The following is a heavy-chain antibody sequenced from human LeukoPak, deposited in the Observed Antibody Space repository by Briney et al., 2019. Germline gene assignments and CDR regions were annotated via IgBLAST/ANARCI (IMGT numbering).Heavy chain of an antibody. CDR1: GYTFTSYY. V-gene: IGHV1-46*01. Sequence: GASVKVSCKASGYTFTSYYMHWVRQAPGQGLEWMGIITTSGGSTSYAQNFQGRVTMTRDTSTSTVYMELTSLGSEDTAVYYCARVRTIASIGPDLDYWGQGTLVTVSS. CDR2: ITTSGGST. D-gene: IGHD6-13*01. J-gene: IGHJ4*02. CDR3: ARVRTIASIGPDLDY.